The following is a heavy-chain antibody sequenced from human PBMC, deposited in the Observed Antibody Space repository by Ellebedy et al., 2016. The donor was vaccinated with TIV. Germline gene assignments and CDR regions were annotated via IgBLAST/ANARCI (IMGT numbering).Heavy chain of an antibody. D-gene: IGHD3-3*01. J-gene: IGHJ6*02. CDR1: GHSFTSYG. V-gene: IGHV1-3*04. Sequence: ASVKVSXKASGHSFTSYGIHWVRQAPGQSLEWMGWFNTGNGNTKYSQMFQGRVIVSWDTSANLASMQLSSLVSGDTAVYYCATREWVDPMDVWGQGTTVTVSS. CDR3: ATREWVDPMDV. CDR2: FNTGNGNT.